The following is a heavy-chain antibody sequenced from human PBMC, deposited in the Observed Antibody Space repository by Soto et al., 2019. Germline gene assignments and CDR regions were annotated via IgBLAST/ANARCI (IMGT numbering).Heavy chain of an antibody. D-gene: IGHD1-26*01. V-gene: IGHV3-33*01. CDR3: ARERGSTGSPYFDY. J-gene: IGHJ4*02. CDR2: IWYDGSNK. CDR1: GFTFSSYG. Sequence: GGSLRLSCAASGFTFSSYGMHWVRQAPGKGLEWVAVIWYDGSNKYYADSVKGRFTISRDNSKNTLYLQMNSLRAEDTAVYYCARERGSTGSPYFDYWGQGTLVTVSS.